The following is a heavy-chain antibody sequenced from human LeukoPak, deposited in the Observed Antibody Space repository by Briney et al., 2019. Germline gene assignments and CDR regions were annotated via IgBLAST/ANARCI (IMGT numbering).Heavy chain of an antibody. J-gene: IGHJ4*02. V-gene: IGHV3-7*03. CDR3: ATSRSFDY. Sequence: PGGSLRLSCAASGFTFSSYWMSWVRQAPGKGLEWVANIKQDGSEKYYVDSVKSRFTISRDNAKSSLFLQMNSLRVEDTAVYYCATSRSFDYWGQGTLVTVSS. CDR2: IKQDGSEK. CDR1: GFTFSSYW.